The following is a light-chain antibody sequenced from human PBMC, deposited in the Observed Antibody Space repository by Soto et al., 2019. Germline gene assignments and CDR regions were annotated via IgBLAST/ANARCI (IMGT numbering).Light chain of an antibody. Sequence: QSALTQPPSASGSPGQSVTISCTGTSSDVGGYNYVSWYQQHPGKAPKLMIYEVIKRPSGVPDRFSGSKSGNTASLTVSGLQAEDEADDYCSSYAGSDNVVFGGGTKLTGL. J-gene: IGLJ2*01. CDR2: EVI. CDR1: SSDVGGYNY. CDR3: SSYAGSDNVV. V-gene: IGLV2-8*01.